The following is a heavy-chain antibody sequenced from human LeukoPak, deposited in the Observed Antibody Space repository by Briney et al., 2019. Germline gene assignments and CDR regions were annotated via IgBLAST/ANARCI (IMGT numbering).Heavy chain of an antibody. CDR2: IYYSGST. V-gene: IGHV4-59*08. D-gene: IGHD6-13*01. J-gene: IGHJ4*02. CDR1: GGSISSYY. CDR3: ARGGIAAAGPYFDY. Sequence: SETLSLTCTVSGGSISSYYWSWIRQPPGKGLEWVGYIYYSGSTNYNPSLKSRVTISVDTSKNQFSLKLSSVTAADTAVYYCARGGIAAAGPYFDYWGQGTLVTVSS.